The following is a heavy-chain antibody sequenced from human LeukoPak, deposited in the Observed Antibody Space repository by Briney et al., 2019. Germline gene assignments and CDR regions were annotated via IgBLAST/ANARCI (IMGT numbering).Heavy chain of an antibody. CDR3: ARQSTPHGNFDY. Sequence: GGSLRLSCAASGFTFSSYSMNWVRQPAGEGLEWVSALGTAGDTFYPGSVKGRFTISRDNAKKSLFLQMNSLRVEDTAIYYCARQSTPHGNFDYWGQGTLVTVSS. CDR2: LGTAGDT. D-gene: IGHD5-24*01. CDR1: GFTFSSYS. V-gene: IGHV3-13*01. J-gene: IGHJ4*02.